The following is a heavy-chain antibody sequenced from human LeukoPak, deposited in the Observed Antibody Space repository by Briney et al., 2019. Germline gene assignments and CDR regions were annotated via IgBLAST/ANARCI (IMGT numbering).Heavy chain of an antibody. CDR2: IYYSGST. Sequence: SETLSLTCTVSGGSVSSGSYYWSWIRQPPGKGLEWIGYIYYSGSTNYNPSLKSRVTISVDTSKNQFPLKLSSVTAADTAVYYCARGRLRYFDWLAQGGSYFDYWGQGTLVTVSS. CDR1: GGSVSSGSYY. CDR3: ARGRLRYFDWLAQGGSYFDY. J-gene: IGHJ4*02. D-gene: IGHD3-9*01. V-gene: IGHV4-61*01.